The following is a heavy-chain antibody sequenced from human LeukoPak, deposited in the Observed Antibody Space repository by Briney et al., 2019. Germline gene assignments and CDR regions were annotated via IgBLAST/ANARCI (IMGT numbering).Heavy chain of an antibody. Sequence: DTLSLTCAVSGYSISSSNWWGWLRQPPGKGLEWLGYIYYSGSTYYNPSLKSRVTMSVDTSKNQFSLKLSSVTAVDTAVYYCARNADMVPGPFDYWGQGTLVTVSS. J-gene: IGHJ4*02. CDR1: GYSISSSNW. CDR3: ARNADMVPGPFDY. CDR2: IYYSGST. V-gene: IGHV4-28*01. D-gene: IGHD3-10*01.